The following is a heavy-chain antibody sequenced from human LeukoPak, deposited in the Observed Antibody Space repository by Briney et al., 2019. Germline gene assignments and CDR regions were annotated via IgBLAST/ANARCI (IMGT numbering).Heavy chain of an antibody. CDR1: GFAFSSYW. D-gene: IGHD4-17*01. Sequence: GGSLRLSCAASGFAFSSYWMGWVRQALGKGLEWVANINQDGSDQYYVDSVKGRFTISRDNAKISLFLQMNSLRAEDTAVYYCARHGAYSFDSWGQGTLVTVSS. V-gene: IGHV3-7*01. CDR3: ARHGAYSFDS. J-gene: IGHJ4*02. CDR2: INQDGSDQ.